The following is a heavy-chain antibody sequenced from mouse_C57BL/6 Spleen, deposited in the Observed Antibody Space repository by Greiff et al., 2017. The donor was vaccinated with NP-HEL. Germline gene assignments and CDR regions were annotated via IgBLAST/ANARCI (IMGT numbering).Heavy chain of an antibody. CDR3: TRGANWYPRYFDY. D-gene: IGHD4-1*01. Sequence: QVQLQQSGAELVRPGASVTLSCKASGYTFTDYEMHWVKQTPVHGLEWIGAIDPETGGTAYNQKFKGKAILTADNSSNTAYMELRSLTSEDSAVYYCTRGANWYPRYFDYWGQGTTLTVSS. CDR1: GYTFTDYE. J-gene: IGHJ2*01. V-gene: IGHV1-15*01. CDR2: IDPETGGT.